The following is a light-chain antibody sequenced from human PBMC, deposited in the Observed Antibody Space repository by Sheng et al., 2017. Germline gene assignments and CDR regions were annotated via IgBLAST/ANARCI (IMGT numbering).Light chain of an antibody. J-gene: IGKJ1*01. V-gene: IGKV1-5*03. Sequence: DIQMTQSPSTLSASVGDRVTITCRASQTIDTWLAWYQQKPGTAPNLLIYRASTLESGVPSRFGGSGSGTEFTLTISSLQPDDLATYYCQQYKSGPWTFGQGTKVEIK. CDR2: RAS. CDR1: QTIDTW. CDR3: QQYKSGPWT.